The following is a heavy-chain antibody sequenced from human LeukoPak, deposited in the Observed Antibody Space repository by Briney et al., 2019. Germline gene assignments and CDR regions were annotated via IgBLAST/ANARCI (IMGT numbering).Heavy chain of an antibody. CDR2: INHSGST. CDR1: GGSFSGYY. D-gene: IGHD3-22*01. V-gene: IGHV4-34*01. J-gene: IGHJ6*02. CDR3: ARAPLYDSSGYRDYYYYYGMDV. Sequence: SETLSLTCAVYGGSFSGYYWSWIRQPPGKGLERIGEINHSGSTNYNPSLKSRVTISVDTSKNQFSLKLSSVTAADTAVYYCARAPLYDSSGYRDYYYYYGMDVWGQGTTVTVSS.